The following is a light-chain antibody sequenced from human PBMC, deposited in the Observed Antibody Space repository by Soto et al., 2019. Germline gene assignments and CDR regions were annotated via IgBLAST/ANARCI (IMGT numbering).Light chain of an antibody. CDR3: QQYGSSPYT. J-gene: IGKJ2*01. Sequence: EIVLTQSPGTLSLSPGERATLSCRTSQSVSSSYLAWHQQKPGQAPRLLIYGTSSRATGIPDTFSGSGSGTDFTLAISRPEPEDCAVDDCQQYGSSPYTFGQGTKLEIK. CDR1: QSVSSSY. CDR2: GTS. V-gene: IGKV3-20*01.